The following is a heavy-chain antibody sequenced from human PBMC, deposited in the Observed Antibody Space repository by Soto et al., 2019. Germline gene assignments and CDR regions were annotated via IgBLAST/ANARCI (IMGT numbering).Heavy chain of an antibody. J-gene: IGHJ4*02. CDR2: IIPIFGTA. CDR3: ARGWGYDSTDYYYAY. CDR1: GGSFNRHT. Sequence: QVQLVQSGAEVRKPGSSVRVSCKASGGSFNRHTISWVRQAPGQGLEWMGGIIPIFGTANHAQKFQGRVTIIADESTSTVYMELSSLRSDDTAIYYCARGWGYDSTDYYYAYWVQGPLVIVSS. V-gene: IGHV1-69*01. D-gene: IGHD3-22*01.